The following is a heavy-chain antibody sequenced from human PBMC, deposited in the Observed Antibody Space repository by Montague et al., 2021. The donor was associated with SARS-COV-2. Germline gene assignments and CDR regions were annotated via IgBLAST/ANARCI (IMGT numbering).Heavy chain of an antibody. J-gene: IGHJ6*02. V-gene: IGHV4-4*07. CDR1: GASVRTYY. D-gene: IGHD5-12*01. CDR2: PYTSGST. Sequence: SETLSLTCTVSGASVRTYYWSWIQQSAGKKLEWMGRPYTSGSTYKNPSSKSRVTMSLDTSKNLFSLNLSSMTAADTAVYYCARDGADYSFAYYHEMDVWGQGIAVTVSS. CDR3: ARDGADYSFAYYHEMDV.